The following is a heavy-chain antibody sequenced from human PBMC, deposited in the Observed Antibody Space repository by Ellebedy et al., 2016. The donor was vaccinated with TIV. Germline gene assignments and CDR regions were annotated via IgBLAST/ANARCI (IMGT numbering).Heavy chain of an antibody. V-gene: IGHV3-73*01. CDR3: TRQVGATVFFDY. D-gene: IGHD1-26*01. CDR1: GFTFSGSA. Sequence: GESLKISCAASGFTFSGSAMHWVRQASGKGLEWVGRIRSKANSYATAYAATVKGRFTISRDDSKNTAYLQMNSLKTEDTAVYYCTRQVGATVFFDYWGQGTLVTVSS. CDR2: IRSKANSYAT. J-gene: IGHJ4*02.